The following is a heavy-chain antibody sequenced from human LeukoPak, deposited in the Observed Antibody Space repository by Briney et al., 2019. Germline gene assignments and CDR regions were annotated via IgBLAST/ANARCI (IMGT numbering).Heavy chain of an antibody. J-gene: IGHJ5*02. CDR3: ARGTYDYVWGSYRYSGANWFDP. CDR2: NYHGGST. V-gene: IGHV4-4*02. D-gene: IGHD3-16*02. Sequence: KSSETLSLTCAVSGGSISSCNWRWLVRQPPEERLEWVGINYHGGSTNYNPSLKSRVTISVDNSKNQFSLQMSSVAAEDTAVYYCARGTYDYVWGSYRYSGANWFDPWGQGNLVTVSS. CDR1: GGSISSCNW.